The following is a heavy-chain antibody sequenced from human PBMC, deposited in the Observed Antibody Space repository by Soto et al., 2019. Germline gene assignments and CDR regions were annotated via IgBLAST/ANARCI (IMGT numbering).Heavy chain of an antibody. J-gene: IGHJ6*03. CDR1: GFTFSDYY. Sequence: GGSLRLSCAASGFTFSDYYMSWIRQAPGKGLEWVSYISSSGSTIYHADSVKGRFTISRDNAKNSLYLQMNSLRAEDTAVYYCARCIAAAAPLGDYYYYYYMDVWGKGTTVTVSS. CDR2: ISSSGSTI. CDR3: ARCIAAAAPLGDYYYYYYMDV. D-gene: IGHD6-13*01. V-gene: IGHV3-11*01.